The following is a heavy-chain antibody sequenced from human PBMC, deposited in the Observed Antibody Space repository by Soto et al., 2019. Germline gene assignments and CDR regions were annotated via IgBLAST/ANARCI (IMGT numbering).Heavy chain of an antibody. J-gene: IGHJ6*02. Sequence: ASVKVSCKASGYTFTSYYMHWVRQAPGQGREWRGIINSSGGSTSYAQKFQGRVTMTRDTSTSTVYMELSSLRSEDAAVYYCARDRKRGTYYDFWSGSPDYGMDVWGQGTTVTVSS. CDR3: ARDRKRGTYYDFWSGSPDYGMDV. V-gene: IGHV1-46*01. CDR1: GYTFTSYY. D-gene: IGHD3-3*01. CDR2: INSSGGST.